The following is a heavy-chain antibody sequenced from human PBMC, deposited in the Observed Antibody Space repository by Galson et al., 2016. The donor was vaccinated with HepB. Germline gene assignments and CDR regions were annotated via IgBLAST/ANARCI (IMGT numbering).Heavy chain of an antibody. CDR2: AWFDESDK. V-gene: IGHV3-33*01. J-gene: IGHJ6*02. D-gene: IGHD5-24*01. CDR1: GFTFSTYG. Sequence: SLRLSCAASGFTFSTYGMHWVRQAPGKGLEWVAVAWFDESDKHYGDSVKGRFTISRDNYKNTAYLHMNSLRAGDTAVYYCARDPGRDGGMDVWGQGTTGTVSS. CDR3: ARDPGRDGGMDV.